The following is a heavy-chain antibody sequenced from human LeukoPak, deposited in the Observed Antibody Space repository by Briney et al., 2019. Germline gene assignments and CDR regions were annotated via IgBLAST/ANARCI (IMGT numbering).Heavy chain of an antibody. CDR3: ARVGSSSSGFGFDY. Sequence: PSETLSLTCAVSGYSISSGNYWGWIRQPPGKGLEWIGSICHTGSTYYNPSLKSRVTISVDTSKNQFSLKLNSVTAADTAVYYCARVGSSSSGFGFDYWGQGTLVTVSS. J-gene: IGHJ4*02. V-gene: IGHV4-38-2*01. CDR1: GYSISSGNY. CDR2: ICHTGST. D-gene: IGHD6-6*01.